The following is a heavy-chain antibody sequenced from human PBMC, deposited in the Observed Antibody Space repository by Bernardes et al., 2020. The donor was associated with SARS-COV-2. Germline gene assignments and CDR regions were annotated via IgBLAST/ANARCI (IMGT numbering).Heavy chain of an antibody. D-gene: IGHD3-10*01. V-gene: IGHV4-59*01. Sequence: SETLSLTCTVSGGSINSYYWSWIRQPPGKGLEWIGNIYYSGSTNNNPPLKSRVTMSVDTSKNQFSLRLSSVTAADTAVYYCAKNTEPEYYRVCDYWGQGTLITVSS. CDR3: AKNTEPEYYRVCDY. CDR1: GGSINSYY. CDR2: IYYSGST. J-gene: IGHJ4*02.